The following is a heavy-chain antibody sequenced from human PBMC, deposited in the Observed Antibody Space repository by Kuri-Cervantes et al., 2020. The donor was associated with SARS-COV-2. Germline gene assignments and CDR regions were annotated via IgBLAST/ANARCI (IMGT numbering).Heavy chain of an antibody. CDR2: ISYDGSNK. Sequence: GESLKISCAASGFTFSSYAMHWVRQAPGKGLEWVAVISYDGSNKYYADSVKGRLTISRDNSKNTLYLQMNSLRAEDTAVYYCASPKNYLAVAGNLDYWGQGTLVTVSS. CDR3: ASPKNYLAVAGNLDY. V-gene: IGHV3-30-3*01. CDR1: GFTFSSYA. J-gene: IGHJ4*02. D-gene: IGHD6-19*01.